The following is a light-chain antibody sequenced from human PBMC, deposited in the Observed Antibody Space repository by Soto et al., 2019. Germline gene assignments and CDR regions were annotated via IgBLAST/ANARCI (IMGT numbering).Light chain of an antibody. CDR2: AAS. J-gene: IGKJ3*01. CDR3: QQSYSTPLT. CDR1: QSISSY. V-gene: IGKV1-39*01. Sequence: DIQMTQSPSSLSASVGDRVTITCRARQSISSYLNWYQQKPGKAPKLLIYAASSLQSGVPSRFSGSGSGTDFTLTIISLQPEDFATYYCQQSYSTPLTFGPGTKVDIK.